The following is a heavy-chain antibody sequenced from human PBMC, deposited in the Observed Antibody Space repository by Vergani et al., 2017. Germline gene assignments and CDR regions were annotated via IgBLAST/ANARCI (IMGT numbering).Heavy chain of an antibody. CDR2: ISGSGGST. CDR1: GFTFSSYA. Sequence: EVQLLESGGGLVQPGGSLRLSCAASGFTFSSYAMSWVRQAPGKGLEWVSAISGSGGSTYYADSVKGRFTISRDNSKNTLYLQMNSLRAEDTAVYYCAKDRYDSSGYARTYQPREVDYWGQGTLVTVSS. D-gene: IGHD3-22*01. J-gene: IGHJ4*02. CDR3: AKDRYDSSGYARTYQPREVDY. V-gene: IGHV3-23*01.